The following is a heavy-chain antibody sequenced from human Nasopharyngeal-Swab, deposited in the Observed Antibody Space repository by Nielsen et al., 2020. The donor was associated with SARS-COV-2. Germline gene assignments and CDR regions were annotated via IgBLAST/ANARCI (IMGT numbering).Heavy chain of an antibody. V-gene: IGHV4-31*02. CDR3: ARCGGDCLKTPTLYYFDY. D-gene: IGHD2-21*02. CDR2: IYYSGST. Sequence: RQAPGKGLEWIGYIYYSGSTYYNPSLKSRVTISVDTSKNQFSLKLSSVTAADTAVYYCARCGGDCLKTPTLYYFDYWGQGTLVTVSS. J-gene: IGHJ4*02.